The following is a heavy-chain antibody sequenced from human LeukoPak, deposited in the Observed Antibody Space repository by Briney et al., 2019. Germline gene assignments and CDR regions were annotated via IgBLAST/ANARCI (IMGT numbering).Heavy chain of an antibody. CDR1: GGSISSGSYY. CDR2: IYTSGST. CDR3: ATTSYYYDSPDY. V-gene: IGHV4-61*02. D-gene: IGHD3-22*01. Sequence: NPSETLSLTCTVSGGSISSGSYYWSWIRQPAGKGLEWIGRIYTSGSTNYNPSLKSRVTISVDTSKNQFSLKLSSVTAADTAVYYCATTSYYYDSPDYWGQGTLVTVSS. J-gene: IGHJ4*02.